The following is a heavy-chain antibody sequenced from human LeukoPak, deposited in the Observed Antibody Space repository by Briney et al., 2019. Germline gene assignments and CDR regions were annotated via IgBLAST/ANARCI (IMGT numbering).Heavy chain of an antibody. CDR1: GGSISIDSNY. D-gene: IGHD3-9*01. CDR2: MHYSGNT. CDR3: ARGTRYFDWFWFDP. Sequence: PSETPSLTCTVSGGSISIDSNYWGWIRQPPGKGLEWIGSMHYSGNTNYNPSLKSRVTISVDTSKNQFSLKLSSVTAADTAVYYCARGTRYFDWFWFDPWGQGTLVTVSS. V-gene: IGHV4-39*07. J-gene: IGHJ5*02.